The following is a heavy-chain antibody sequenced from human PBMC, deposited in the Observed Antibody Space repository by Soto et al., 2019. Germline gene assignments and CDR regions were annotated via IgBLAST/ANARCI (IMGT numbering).Heavy chain of an antibody. D-gene: IGHD3-3*01. J-gene: IGHJ6*02. Sequence: ASVKVSCKASGYTFTSYGISWVRQAPGQGLEWMGWISAYNGNTNYAQKLQGRVTMTTDTSTSTAYMELRSLRSDDTAVYYCARRGPLYDFWSGYYTAGGYYYGMDLWGQGTTVTGSS. CDR2: ISAYNGNT. V-gene: IGHV1-18*04. CDR1: GYTFTSYG. CDR3: ARRGPLYDFWSGYYTAGGYYYGMDL.